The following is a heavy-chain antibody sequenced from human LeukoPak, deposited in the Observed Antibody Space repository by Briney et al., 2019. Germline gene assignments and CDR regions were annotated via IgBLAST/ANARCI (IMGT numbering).Heavy chain of an antibody. J-gene: IGHJ5*02. V-gene: IGHV1-18*01. D-gene: IGHD4-23*01. Sequence: ASVKVSCKASGYNFISFGVSWVRQAPGQGLEWMGWISTYTGITHYAEKFQGRVTMTADTSTATAYRELKSLTYDDTAIYYCARDSDYGGTGYGDWLDPWGQGALVIVSS. CDR1: GYNFISFG. CDR2: ISTYTGIT. CDR3: ARDSDYGGTGYGDWLDP.